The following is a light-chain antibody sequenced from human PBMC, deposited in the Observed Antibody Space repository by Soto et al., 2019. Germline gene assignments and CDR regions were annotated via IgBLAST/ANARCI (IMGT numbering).Light chain of an antibody. Sequence: QSALAQPAAVSGSPGQSITISCTGTSSDVGGYNYVSWFQQHPGKAPKLKIYEVSNRPSGVSNRFSGSKSGDTASLTISELQAEDEADYYCTSFTSSTTWVFGGGT. J-gene: IGLJ3*02. V-gene: IGLV2-14*03. CDR1: SSDVGGYNY. CDR2: EVS. CDR3: TSFTSSTTWV.